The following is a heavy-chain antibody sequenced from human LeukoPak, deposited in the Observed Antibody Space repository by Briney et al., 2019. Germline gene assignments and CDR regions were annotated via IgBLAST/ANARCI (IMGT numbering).Heavy chain of an antibody. V-gene: IGHV3-30*02. CDR3: AKDVPQAWQLLGH. J-gene: IGHJ4*02. D-gene: IGHD2-2*01. CDR2: IRYDGSDQ. CDR1: GFSFSGHG. Sequence: GGSLRLSCAASGFSFSGHGMHWVRQAPGKGLEWVAFIRYDGSDQYYADSVKGRFTISRDNSKNMLSLQMNSLRAEDTAVYYCAKDVPQAWQLLGHWGQGTLVTV.